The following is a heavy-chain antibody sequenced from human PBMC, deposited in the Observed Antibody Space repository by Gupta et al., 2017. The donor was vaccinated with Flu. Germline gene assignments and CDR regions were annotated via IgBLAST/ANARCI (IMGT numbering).Heavy chain of an antibody. CDR2: AYWDDDN. CDR1: GFSLSSYGVG. D-gene: IGHD1-1*01. Sequence: QITLKESGPALVEPTQTLTLTCMFSGFSLSSYGVGVGWIRQPPGKALEWLAFAYWDDDNRYSPSLKSRLTVIKDTSKNQVVLIMTNMDPVDTATYYCAHRLVGPRNWNDWDFDYWGHGTRVTVSS. V-gene: IGHV2-5*02. J-gene: IGHJ4*01. CDR3: AHRLVGPRNWNDWDFDY.